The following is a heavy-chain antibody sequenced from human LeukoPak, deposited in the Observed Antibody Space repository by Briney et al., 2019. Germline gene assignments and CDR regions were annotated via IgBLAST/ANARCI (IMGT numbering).Heavy chain of an antibody. CDR2: INSNTGGT. V-gene: IGHV1-2*02. Sequence: GASVKVSCKASGYTFTAYYIHWVRQAPRQGLEWMGWINSNTGGTNYAQKFQGRATMTRDTSISAAYMELSRLRSDDTAVYHCARDLEMNRFLEWLLPDYWGQGTLVTVSS. D-gene: IGHD3-3*01. CDR1: GYTFTAYY. J-gene: IGHJ4*02. CDR3: ARDLEMNRFLEWLLPDY.